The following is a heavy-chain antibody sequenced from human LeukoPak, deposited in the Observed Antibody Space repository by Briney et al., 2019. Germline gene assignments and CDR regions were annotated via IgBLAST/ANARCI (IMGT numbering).Heavy chain of an antibody. J-gene: IGHJ3*02. CDR3: AKDMINGNGEYDAFDI. Sequence: PGGSLRLLCAACGFTFHIYAMLWVRQAPGKGPEWVSGIGGGDTYYADSVRGRFNISRDDAKKTLHLQMNILRADDTAIYYCAKDMINGNGEYDAFDIWGRGTMVTVSS. CDR1: GFTFHIYA. CDR2: IGGGDT. D-gene: IGHD3-10*01. V-gene: IGHV3-23*01.